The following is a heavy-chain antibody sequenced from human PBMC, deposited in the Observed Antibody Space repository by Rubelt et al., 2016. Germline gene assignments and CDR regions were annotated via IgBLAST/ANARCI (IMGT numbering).Heavy chain of an antibody. Sequence: QVQLQQWCAGLLKPSETLSLTCAVYGGSFSGYYWSWIRQPPGKGLEWIGEINHSGSTHYNPSLKSRVTLSGDTSKNQFSLKLGSVTAADTAVYYCARVPTDTAMVTDYWGQGTLVTVSS. D-gene: IGHD5-18*01. CDR2: INHSGST. J-gene: IGHJ4*02. CDR3: ARVPTDTAMVTDY. CDR1: GGSFSGYY. V-gene: IGHV4-34*01.